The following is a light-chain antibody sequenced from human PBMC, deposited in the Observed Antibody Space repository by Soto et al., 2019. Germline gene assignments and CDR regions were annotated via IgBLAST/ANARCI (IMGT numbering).Light chain of an antibody. CDR2: DAS. Sequence: VLTQSPARLSLSPGERATLSCRAAQSVSDYLAWYQQKPGQPPRLLFFDASNRATGVPDRFSAGGSGTDFTLIISSLEPEDFAVYYCQQRVNWPPTFGGGTKVEI. CDR1: QSVSDY. CDR3: QQRVNWPPT. V-gene: IGKV3-11*01. J-gene: IGKJ4*01.